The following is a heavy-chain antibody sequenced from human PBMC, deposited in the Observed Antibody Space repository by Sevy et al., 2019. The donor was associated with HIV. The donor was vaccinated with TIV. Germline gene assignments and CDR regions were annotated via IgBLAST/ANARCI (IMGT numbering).Heavy chain of an antibody. V-gene: IGHV3-23*01. J-gene: IGHJ4*02. CDR2: ISGSGGST. CDR3: AKDKGHYYGSGSYWNRVFDY. Sequence: GGSLRLSCAASGFTFNTYAMSWVRQAPGKGLEWVSAISGSGGSTYYADSMKGRFTISRDNSKNTLYLQMNSLRAEDTAGYYCAKDKGHYYGSGSYWNRVFDYWGQGTLVTVSS. D-gene: IGHD3-10*01. CDR1: GFTFNTYA.